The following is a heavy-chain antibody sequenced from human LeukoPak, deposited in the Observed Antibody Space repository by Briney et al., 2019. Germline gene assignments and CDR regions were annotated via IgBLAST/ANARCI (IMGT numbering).Heavy chain of an antibody. CDR1: GFTFSSYA. V-gene: IGHV3-23*01. CDR3: AKGPWRYYDSSGYYYEDY. J-gene: IGHJ4*02. D-gene: IGHD3-22*01. CDR2: ISGSGGST. Sequence: GALRLSCAASGFTFSSYAMSWVRPAPGKGLEWVSAISGSGGSTYYADSVKGRFTISRDNSKNTLYLQMNSLRAEDTTVYYCAKGPWRYYDSSGYYYEDYWGQGTLVTVSS.